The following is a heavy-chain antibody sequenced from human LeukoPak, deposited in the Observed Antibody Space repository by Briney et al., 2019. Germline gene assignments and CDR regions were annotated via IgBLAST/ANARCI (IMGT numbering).Heavy chain of an antibody. CDR3: ARDPTTVTSFDY. J-gene: IGHJ4*02. CDR2: IYYSGST. V-gene: IGHV4-39*07. D-gene: IGHD4-17*01. CDR1: GDSISSSSYY. Sequence: SDTLSLTCTVSGDSISSSSYYWGRIRQPPGKGLEWIGRIYYSGSTYYTPSLKSRVTISVDTSKNQFSLKLSSVTAADTAVYYCARDPTTVTSFDYWGQGTLVTVSS.